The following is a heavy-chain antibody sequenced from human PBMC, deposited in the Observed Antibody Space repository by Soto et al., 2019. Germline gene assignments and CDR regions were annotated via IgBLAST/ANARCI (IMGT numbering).Heavy chain of an antibody. V-gene: IGHV4-4*07. CDR2: IYTSGST. Sequence: PSETLPLTCTVSGGSISSYYWSWIRQPAGKGLEWIGRIYTSGSTNYNPSLKSRVTMSVDTSKNQFSLKLSSVTAADTAVYYCAKDRRAGGNSAFYFDFWGQGAQVTVSS. CDR1: GGSISSYY. CDR3: AKDRRAGGNSAFYFDF. D-gene: IGHD3-16*01. J-gene: IGHJ4*02.